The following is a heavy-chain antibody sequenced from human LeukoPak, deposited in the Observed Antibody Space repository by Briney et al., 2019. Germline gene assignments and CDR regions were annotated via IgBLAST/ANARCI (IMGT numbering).Heavy chain of an antibody. J-gene: IGHJ4*02. CDR1: GFTFSSYG. Sequence: HPGGSLRLSCAASGFTFSSYGMHWVRQAPGKGLEWVAVIWYDGSNKYYADSVKGRFTISRDNSKNTLYLQMNSLRAEDTAVYYCARGTSGYDFWSGRTYYFDYRGQGILVSVSS. V-gene: IGHV3-33*01. CDR3: ARGTSGYDFWSGRTYYFDY. CDR2: IWYDGSNK. D-gene: IGHD3-3*01.